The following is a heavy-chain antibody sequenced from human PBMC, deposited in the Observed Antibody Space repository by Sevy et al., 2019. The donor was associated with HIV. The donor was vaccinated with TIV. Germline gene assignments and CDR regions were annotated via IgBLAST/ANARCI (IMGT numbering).Heavy chain of an antibody. CDR2: INPSSGGT. V-gene: IGHV1-2*02. D-gene: IGHD2-15*01. J-gene: IGHJ4*02. CDR1: GYTFTGYY. CDR3: TRGVAASGTYLNAY. Sequence: ASVKVSCKASGYTFTGYYIHWVRQAPGQGLEWMGWINPSSGGTNYGQKFLGRDTMTRDTSISTAYMELNRLRSDDTAVYYCTRGVAASGTYLNAYWGQGTLVTVSS.